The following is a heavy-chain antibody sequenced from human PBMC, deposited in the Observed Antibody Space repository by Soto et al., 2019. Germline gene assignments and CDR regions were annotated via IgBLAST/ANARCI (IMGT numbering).Heavy chain of an antibody. CDR2: INHSGST. CDR3: ARVDIVASPVSNYDY. CDR1: GGSFSGYY. V-gene: IGHV4-34*01. D-gene: IGHD5-12*01. J-gene: IGHJ4*02. Sequence: SETLSLTRAVYGGSFSGYYWSWIRQPPGKGLEWIGEINHSGSTNYNPSLKSRVTISVDTSKNQFSLKLSSVTAAETAVYYCARVDIVASPVSNYDYWGQGTLVTVSS.